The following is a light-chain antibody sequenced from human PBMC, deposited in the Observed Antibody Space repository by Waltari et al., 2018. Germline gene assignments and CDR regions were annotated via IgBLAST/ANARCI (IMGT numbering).Light chain of an antibody. V-gene: IGLV1-40*01. CDR3: QSYDTNLRDWV. Sequence: QSVLTQPPSVSGAPGQRVTISCIGYSPNIGAGDDVQWYQQLPGTAPKLLIYGDTSRPSGVPDRFSASKSGTSVSLAITGLQPEDEAHYYCQSYDTNLRDWVFGGGTKLTVL. CDR1: SPNIGAGDD. J-gene: IGLJ3*02. CDR2: GDT.